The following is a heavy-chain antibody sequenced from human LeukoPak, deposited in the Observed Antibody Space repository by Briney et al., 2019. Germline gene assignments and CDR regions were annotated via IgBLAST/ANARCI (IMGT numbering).Heavy chain of an antibody. Sequence: GRSLRLSCAASGFTFSSYGMHWVRQAPGKGLEWVAVISYDGSNKYYADSVKGRFTISRDNSKNTLYLQMNSLRAEDTAVYYCAKGQGYSYANWFDPWGQGTLVTVSS. CDR3: AKGQGYSYANWFDP. J-gene: IGHJ5*02. CDR2: ISYDGSNK. CDR1: GFTFSSYG. D-gene: IGHD5-18*01. V-gene: IGHV3-30*18.